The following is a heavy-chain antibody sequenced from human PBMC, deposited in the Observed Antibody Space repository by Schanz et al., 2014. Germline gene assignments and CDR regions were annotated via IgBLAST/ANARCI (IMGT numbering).Heavy chain of an antibody. CDR1: GGSMAGYY. CDR3: ARSLSGDKYYFDY. V-gene: IGHV4-59*01. CDR2: FYYTGNF. Sequence: QVQLQESGPGLVKPSETLSLTCTVSGGSMAGYYWSFIRQPPGKGLEWIGYFYYTGNFNYNPSLKIRATISMDKSKNQFSLKLSSVAAADTYVDYCARSLSGDKYYFDYWGQGALVTVSS. J-gene: IGHJ4*02. D-gene: IGHD2-15*01.